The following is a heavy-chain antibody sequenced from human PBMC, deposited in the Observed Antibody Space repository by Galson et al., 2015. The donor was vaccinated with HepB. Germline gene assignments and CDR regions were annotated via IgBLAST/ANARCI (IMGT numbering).Heavy chain of an antibody. V-gene: IGHV4-59*08. D-gene: IGHD2-8*01. J-gene: IGHJ4*02. CDR1: GDSTSTYF. Sequence: SETLSLTCTVSGDSTSTYFWNWIRQPPGKGLEWIGYVYYTGSTNYNPSLKSRVTISVDTSKNQFSLKLNSVTASDTAVYYCARQKGTKIPFDYWFQGTLVTVSS. CDR3: ARQKGTKIPFDY. CDR2: VYYTGST.